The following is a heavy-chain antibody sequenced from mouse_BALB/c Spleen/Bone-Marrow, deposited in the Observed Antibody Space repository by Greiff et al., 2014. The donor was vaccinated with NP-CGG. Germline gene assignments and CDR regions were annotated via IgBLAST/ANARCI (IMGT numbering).Heavy chain of an antibody. CDR3: ARIYYGNYY. Sequence: QVQLQQSGAELVRPGTSVKVSCKASGYAFTNYLIEWVKQRPGQGLEWIGVINPGSGGTNYNEKFKGKATLTADKSSSTAYMQLSGLTSDDSAVYFCARIYYGNYYWGQGTTLTVSS. V-gene: IGHV1-54*01. J-gene: IGHJ2*01. CDR2: INPGSGGT. CDR1: GYAFTNYL. D-gene: IGHD2-1*01.